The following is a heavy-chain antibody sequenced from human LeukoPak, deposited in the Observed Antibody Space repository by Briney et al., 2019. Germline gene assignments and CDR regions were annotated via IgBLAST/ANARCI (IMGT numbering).Heavy chain of an antibody. J-gene: IGHJ4*02. CDR3: ATITYYGSGRGYFDY. D-gene: IGHD3-10*01. Sequence: PGGSLRLSCAASGFTFSSYWMSWVRQAPGKGLEWVANIEQDGSEILYVDSVKGRFTISRDNAKNSLYLQMNSLRAEDTASYYCATITYYGSGRGYFDYWGQGTLVTVSS. V-gene: IGHV3-7*05. CDR2: IEQDGSEI. CDR1: GFTFSSYW.